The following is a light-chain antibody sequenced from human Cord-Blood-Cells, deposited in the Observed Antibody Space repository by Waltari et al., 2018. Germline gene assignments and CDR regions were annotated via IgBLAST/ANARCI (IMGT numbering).Light chain of an antibody. CDR1: QSVSSSY. J-gene: IGKJ5*01. V-gene: IGKV3-20*01. Sequence: EIVLTQSPGTLSLSPGERATLSCRASQSVSSSYLAWYQKKPGQAPRLLIYGASSRATGIPDRFSGSGSGTDFTLTISRLEPEDFAVYYCQQYGSSRSITFGQGTRLEIK. CDR2: GAS. CDR3: QQYGSSRSIT.